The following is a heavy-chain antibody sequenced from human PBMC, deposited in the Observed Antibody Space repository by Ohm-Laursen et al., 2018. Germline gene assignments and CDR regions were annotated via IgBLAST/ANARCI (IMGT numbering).Heavy chain of an antibody. CDR1: GFTVSSTY. V-gene: IGHV3-53*01. CDR3: PRVVDYQVFRFDP. J-gene: IGHJ5*02. CDR2: IYNVGTT. D-gene: IGHD2-2*01. Sequence: SLRLSCTASGFTVSSTYMTWVRQAPGKGLEWVSLIYNVGTTYYADSVKDRFTISRDNSKNTLYLQIHRLIAEDTAVYFCPRVVDYQVFRFDPWGQGTLVTVSS.